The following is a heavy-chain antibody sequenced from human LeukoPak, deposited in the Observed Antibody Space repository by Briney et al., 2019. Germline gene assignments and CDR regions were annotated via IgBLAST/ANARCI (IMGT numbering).Heavy chain of an antibody. Sequence: GESLKISCKGSGYSFTSYWIGWVRQMPGKGLEWMGIIYPGDSGTRYSPSFQGQVTISANKSISTAYPQWSSLKASDTAMYYCATAGGDSSGLDAFDIWGQGTMVTVSS. J-gene: IGHJ3*02. D-gene: IGHD3-22*01. CDR2: IYPGDSGT. CDR1: GYSFTSYW. V-gene: IGHV5-51*01. CDR3: ATAGGDSSGLDAFDI.